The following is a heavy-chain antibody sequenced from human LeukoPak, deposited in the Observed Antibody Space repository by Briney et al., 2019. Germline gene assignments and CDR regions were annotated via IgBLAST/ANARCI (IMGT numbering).Heavy chain of an antibody. Sequence: PGGSLRLSCAASGFTFSNYEMNWVRQAPGKGLEWVSYISSSGSTIYYADSVKGRFTISRDNAKNSLYVQMNSLRAEDTAVYYCAELGITMIGGVWGKGTTVTISS. V-gene: IGHV3-48*03. CDR3: AELGITMIGGV. J-gene: IGHJ6*04. D-gene: IGHD3-10*02. CDR2: ISSSGSTI. CDR1: GFTFSNYE.